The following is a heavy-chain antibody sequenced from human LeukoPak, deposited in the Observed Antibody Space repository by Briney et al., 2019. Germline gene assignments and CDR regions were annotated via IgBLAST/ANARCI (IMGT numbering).Heavy chain of an antibody. Sequence: PSETLSLTCTVSGDSISTYYWSWSRQPPGKGLEWIGYIYYSGSTNYNPSLKSRVTISVDTSKNQFSLKLSSVTAADTAVYYCARHGYSSGSLAWFDPWGQGTQVTVSS. V-gene: IGHV4-59*01. D-gene: IGHD6-19*01. CDR1: GDSISTYY. J-gene: IGHJ5*02. CDR2: IYYSGST. CDR3: ARHGYSSGSLAWFDP.